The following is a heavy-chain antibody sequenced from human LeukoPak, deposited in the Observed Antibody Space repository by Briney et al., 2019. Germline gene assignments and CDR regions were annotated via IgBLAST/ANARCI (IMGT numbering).Heavy chain of an antibody. CDR1: GYSISSGYY. CDR2: IYHSGNT. V-gene: IGHV4-38-2*02. J-gene: IGHJ5*02. CDR3: ARTYSNAFDP. Sequence: SETLSLTCTASGYSISSGYYWGWIRQPPGKGLEWIGGIYHSGNTYYNPSLKSRVILSMDTSKNQFSLKLSSVTAADTAVYYCARTYSNAFDPWSQGTLVTVSS. D-gene: IGHD2/OR15-2a*01.